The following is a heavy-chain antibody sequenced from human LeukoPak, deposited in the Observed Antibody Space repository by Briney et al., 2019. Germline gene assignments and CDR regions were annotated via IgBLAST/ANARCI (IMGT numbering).Heavy chain of an antibody. D-gene: IGHD2-2*01. J-gene: IGHJ5*02. CDR1: GYTFTSYD. CDR3: ARAQPSIVVVPAAIGYNWFDP. Sequence: ASVKVSCKASGYTFTSYDINWVRQTTGQGLEWMGWMNPNSGNTGYTQKFQGRVTMTRNTSISTAYMELSRLRSDDTAVYYCARAQPSIVVVPAAIGYNWFDPWGQGTLVTVSS. CDR2: MNPNSGNT. V-gene: IGHV1-8*01.